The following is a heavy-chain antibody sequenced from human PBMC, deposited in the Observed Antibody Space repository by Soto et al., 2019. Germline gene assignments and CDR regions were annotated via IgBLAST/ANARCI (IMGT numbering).Heavy chain of an antibody. J-gene: IGHJ4*02. Sequence: ASVKPSSKASGYAFTTYAMHWVRQAPGQRLEWMGWINAANGNTKYSQKFQGRVTITRDTSASTAYMELSSLRSEDTAVYYCARSLMNTAMVTFYYFDYWGQGTLVTVSS. CDR1: GYAFTTYA. V-gene: IGHV1-3*01. CDR2: INAANGNT. CDR3: ARSLMNTAMVTFYYFDY. D-gene: IGHD5-18*01.